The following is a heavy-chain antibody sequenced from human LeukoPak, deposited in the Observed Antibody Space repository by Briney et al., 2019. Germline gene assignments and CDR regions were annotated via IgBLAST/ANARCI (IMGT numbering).Heavy chain of an antibody. CDR3: ARDPNNGDS. Sequence: GGSLRLSCAASGFTFSSYNMNWVRQAPGKGLEWVSSITTSSSYMYYADSVRGRFTISRDNAENSLYLQMNSLTAEDTAVYYCARDPNNGDSWGRGTVVTVSS. D-gene: IGHD1/OR15-1a*01. CDR1: GFTFSSYN. CDR2: ITTSSSYM. V-gene: IGHV3-21*01. J-gene: IGHJ4*02.